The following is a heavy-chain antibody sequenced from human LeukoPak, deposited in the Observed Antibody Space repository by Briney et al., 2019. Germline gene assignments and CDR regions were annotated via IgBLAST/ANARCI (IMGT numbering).Heavy chain of an antibody. CDR1: GFTFSSYG. CDR3: ARSSGQSPPSDY. CDR2: IWYDGSNK. D-gene: IGHD3-22*01. Sequence: PGRSLRLSCAASGFTFSSYGMHWVRRAPGKGLEWVAVIWYDGSNKYYADSVKGRFTISRDNSKNTLYLQMNSLRAEDTAVYYCARSSGQSPPSDYWGQGTLVTVSS. V-gene: IGHV3-33*01. J-gene: IGHJ4*02.